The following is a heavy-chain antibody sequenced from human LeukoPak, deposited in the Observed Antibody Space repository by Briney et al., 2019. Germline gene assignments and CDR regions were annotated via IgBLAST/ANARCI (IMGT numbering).Heavy chain of an antibody. CDR2: VNRDGSET. J-gene: IGHJ6*02. Sequence: GGSLRLSCAASGFALSSHWMTWVRQVPGRGPEWVANVNRDGSETFYLDSVKGRFTISKDNAKNSLYLQMNSLRAEDTALYHCARNNGMDVWGQGTTVIVSS. CDR3: ARNNGMDV. CDR1: GFALSSHW. V-gene: IGHV3-7*03.